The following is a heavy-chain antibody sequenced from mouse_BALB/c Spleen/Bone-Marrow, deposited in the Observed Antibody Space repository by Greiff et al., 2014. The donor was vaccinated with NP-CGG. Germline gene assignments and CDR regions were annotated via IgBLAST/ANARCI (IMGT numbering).Heavy chain of an antibody. Sequence: VKLMESGPELVKPGASVKISCKASGYAFSSSWMNWVKQRPGQGLEWIGRIYPGDGDTNYNGKFKGKATLTADKSSSTAYMRLSSLTSVDSAVYFCARLRDAMDYWGQGTSVTVSS. CDR2: IYPGDGDT. CDR1: GYAFSSSW. CDR3: ARLRDAMDY. J-gene: IGHJ4*01. D-gene: IGHD1-1*01. V-gene: IGHV1-82*01.